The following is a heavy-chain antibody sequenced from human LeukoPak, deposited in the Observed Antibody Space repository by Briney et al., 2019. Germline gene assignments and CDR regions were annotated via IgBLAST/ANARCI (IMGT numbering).Heavy chain of an antibody. Sequence: GGSLRLSCAASGFTFDDYAMHWVRQAPGKGLEWVSGISWNSGSIGYADPVKGRFTISRDNAKNSLYLQMNSLRAEDTALYYCAKGSPYYDILTGYLSPGYFDYWGQGTLVTVSS. D-gene: IGHD3-9*01. CDR2: ISWNSGSI. CDR1: GFTFDDYA. V-gene: IGHV3-9*01. J-gene: IGHJ4*02. CDR3: AKGSPYYDILTGYLSPGYFDY.